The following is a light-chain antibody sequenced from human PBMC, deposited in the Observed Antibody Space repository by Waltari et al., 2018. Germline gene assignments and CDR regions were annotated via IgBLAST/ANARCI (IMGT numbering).Light chain of an antibody. J-gene: IGKJ1*01. CDR2: WAS. CDR3: HQYYSTPQT. Sequence: DIVLTQSPDSLAVSLGERATLNCKSSPSVLFNSDSKIYLPWYQQKPGQPPTLLIYWASTRESGVPERCNGSGSGTDFSLNISSLQAEDAAVYYCHQYYSTPQTFGQGTKVEVK. CDR1: PSVLFNSDSKIY. V-gene: IGKV4-1*01.